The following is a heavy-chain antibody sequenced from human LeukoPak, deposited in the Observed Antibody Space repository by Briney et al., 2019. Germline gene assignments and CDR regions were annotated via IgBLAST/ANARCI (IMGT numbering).Heavy chain of an antibody. Sequence: SETLSLTCTVSGASISSDYWSWIRQPPGKGLEWIGKSYYRGSTTYNPSLKSRVTISVDTSKNQFSLKVTSVTAADTAVYYCARDVDGGWYFDLWGRGTLVTVSS. CDR3: ARDVDGGWYFDL. J-gene: IGHJ2*01. CDR1: GASISSDY. V-gene: IGHV4-59*01. CDR2: SYYRGST. D-gene: IGHD4-23*01.